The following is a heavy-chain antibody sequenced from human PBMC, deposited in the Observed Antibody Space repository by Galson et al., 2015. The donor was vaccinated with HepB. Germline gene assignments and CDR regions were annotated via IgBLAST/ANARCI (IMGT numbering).Heavy chain of an antibody. Sequence: SLRLSCAASGFTFSSYWMHWVRQAPGKGLVWVSRINSDGGSTSYADSVKGRFTISRDNAKNTLYLQMNSLRAEDTAVYYCARDTNTGYSSSWYTPAYWYFDLWGRGTLVTVSS. CDR2: INSDGGST. D-gene: IGHD6-13*01. CDR1: GFTFSSYW. J-gene: IGHJ2*01. CDR3: ARDTNTGYSSSWYTPAYWYFDL. V-gene: IGHV3-74*01.